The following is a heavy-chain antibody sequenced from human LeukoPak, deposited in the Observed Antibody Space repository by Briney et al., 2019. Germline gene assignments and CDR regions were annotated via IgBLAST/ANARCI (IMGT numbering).Heavy chain of an antibody. D-gene: IGHD3-10*01. CDR2: IYYSGST. J-gene: IGHJ4*02. Sequence: PSETLSLTCTVSGGSISSSSYSWGWIRQPPGKGLEWIGSIYYSGSTYYNPSLKSRVTISVDTSKNQFSLKLSSVTAADTAVYYCARDYGSGSPFDYWGQGTLVTVSS. V-gene: IGHV4-39*07. CDR3: ARDYGSGSPFDY. CDR1: GGSISSSSYS.